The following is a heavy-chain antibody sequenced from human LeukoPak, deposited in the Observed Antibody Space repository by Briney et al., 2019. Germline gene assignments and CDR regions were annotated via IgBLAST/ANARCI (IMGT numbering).Heavy chain of an antibody. J-gene: IGHJ5*02. Sequence: PSETLSLTCTVSGDSIISSNYYWVWIRQPPGKGLEWICTIYYSGSTFYSPSLKSRITISVDTSKNQFSLKLSSVTAADTAVYYCARLLVPGWFDPWGQGTLVTVSS. CDR2: IYYSGST. CDR3: ARLLVPGWFDP. D-gene: IGHD2-2*01. V-gene: IGHV4-39*01. CDR1: GDSIISSNYY.